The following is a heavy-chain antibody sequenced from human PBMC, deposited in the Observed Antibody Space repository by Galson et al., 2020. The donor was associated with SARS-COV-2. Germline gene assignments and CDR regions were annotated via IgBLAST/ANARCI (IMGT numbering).Heavy chain of an antibody. D-gene: IGHD6-13*01. CDR3: ARDKVPRASAGTLDAFDI. Sequence: ASVKVSCQASGYRFSSYAMSWVRQAPGQGLEWMGWISGDNGDTNYAQILQGRGTMTTDPSTSTVYLELTSLRSDDTAMYYCARDKVPRASAGTLDAFDIWGQGTMVTVGS. CDR1: GYRFSSYA. J-gene: IGHJ3*02. CDR2: ISGDNGDT. V-gene: IGHV1-18*04.